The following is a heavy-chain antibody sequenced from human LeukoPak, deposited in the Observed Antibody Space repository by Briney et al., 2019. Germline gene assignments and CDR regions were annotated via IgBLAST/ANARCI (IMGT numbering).Heavy chain of an antibody. CDR1: GGSFSGYY. CDR3: ASWYYYDSSGYN. Sequence: PSETLSLTCAVYGGSFSGYYWSWIRQPPGKGLEWIGYIYHSGSTYYNPSLKSRVTISVDRSKNQFSLKLSSVTAADTAVYYCASWYYYDSSGYNWGQGTLVTVSS. V-gene: IGHV4-34*01. D-gene: IGHD3-22*01. CDR2: IYHSGST. J-gene: IGHJ4*02.